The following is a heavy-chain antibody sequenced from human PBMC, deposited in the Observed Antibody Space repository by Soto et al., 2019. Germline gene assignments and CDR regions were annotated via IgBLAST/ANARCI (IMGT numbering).Heavy chain of an antibody. CDR3: ARGITFGGVIARGGECAY. CDR1: GGTSSSYA. D-gene: IGHD3-16*02. V-gene: IGHV1-69*13. J-gene: IGHJ4*02. Sequence: ASVNVSCKASGGTSSSYAISWVRQAPGQGLEWMGGIIPIFGTANYAQKFQGRVTITADESTSTAYMELSSLRSEDTAVYYCARGITFGGVIARGGECAYWGKGTLVIVSS. CDR2: IIPIFGTA.